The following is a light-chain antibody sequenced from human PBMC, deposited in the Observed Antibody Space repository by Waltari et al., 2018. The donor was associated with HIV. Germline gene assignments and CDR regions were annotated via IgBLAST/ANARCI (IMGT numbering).Light chain of an antibody. CDR3: QTYDSSLSGSVV. V-gene: IGLV1-40*01. CDR2: GK. CDR1: SSNIGARFD. Sequence: QSVLTQPPSVSGAPGQTVTISCTGSSSNIGARFDVHWYQQIPGTAPKLLMYGKNRPSGVPDRCSGSKSGTSASLAITGLQAEDEADYYCQTYDSSLSGSVVFGGGTKLTVL. J-gene: IGLJ2*01.